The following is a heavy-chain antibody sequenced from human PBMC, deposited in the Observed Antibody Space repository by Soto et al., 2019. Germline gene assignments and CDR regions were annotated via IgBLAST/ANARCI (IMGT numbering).Heavy chain of an antibody. Sequence: VGSLRLSCAASGFTFSSYGMHWVRQAPGKGLEWVAVISYDGSNKYYADSVKGRFTISRDNSKNTLYLQMNSLRAEDTAVYYCAKDRPKGKSIAYAFDIWGQGTMVTVS. CDR3: AKDRPKGKSIAYAFDI. V-gene: IGHV3-30*18. J-gene: IGHJ3*02. CDR1: GFTFSSYG. D-gene: IGHD3-3*02. CDR2: ISYDGSNK.